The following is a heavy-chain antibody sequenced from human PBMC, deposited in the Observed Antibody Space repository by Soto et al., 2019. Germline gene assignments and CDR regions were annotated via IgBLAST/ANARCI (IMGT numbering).Heavy chain of an antibody. J-gene: IGHJ4*02. CDR3: ARTTRYSYGSGPFDY. V-gene: IGHV4-59*08. D-gene: IGHD3-10*01. Sequence: SETLSLTCTVSGTSISSYYWSWIRQPPGKGLEWIANIHYSGTTNYNPSLASRVTLSVDTSKNQFSLKLSSVTAADTAVYYCARTTRYSYGSGPFDYWGQGTLVTVSS. CDR2: IHYSGTT. CDR1: GTSISSYY.